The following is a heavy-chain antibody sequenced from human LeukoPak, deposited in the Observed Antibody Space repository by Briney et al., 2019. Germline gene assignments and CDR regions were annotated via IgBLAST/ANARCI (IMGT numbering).Heavy chain of an antibody. J-gene: IGHJ4*02. CDR3: ARDHEVSSSSFDY. Sequence: PSETLSLTCTVSRGSVNSNSYYWGWIRQPPGKGLEWIGTIYYSGNTYYNPSLESRVTISVDTSKNQFSLKLTSVTAADTAVYYCARDHEVSSSSFDYWGQGTLVTVSS. CDR1: RGSVNSNSYY. D-gene: IGHD6-6*01. V-gene: IGHV4-39*07. CDR2: IYYSGNT.